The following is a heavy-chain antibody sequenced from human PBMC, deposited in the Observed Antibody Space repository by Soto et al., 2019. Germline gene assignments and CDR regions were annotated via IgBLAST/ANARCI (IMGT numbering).Heavy chain of an antibody. V-gene: IGHV3-72*01. CDR1: GFIFSDHY. CDR2: TRNKANSYTT. Sequence: EVHLVESGGGLVQPGGSLRLSCAASGFIFSDHYMDWVRQAPGKGLEWVGRTRNKANSYTTEYAASVKGRFTISRDDSRNSLYLQMNSRKIEDTAMYYCARELMTTVTYFDYWGQGTLVTVSS. J-gene: IGHJ4*02. D-gene: IGHD4-17*01. CDR3: ARELMTTVTYFDY.